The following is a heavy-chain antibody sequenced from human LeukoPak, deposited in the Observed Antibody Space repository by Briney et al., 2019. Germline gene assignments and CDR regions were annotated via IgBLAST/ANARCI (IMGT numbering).Heavy chain of an antibody. Sequence: GGSLRLSCAASGFTFSSYGMHWVRLAPGKGLEWVAVIWYDGSNKYYADSVKGRFTISRDNSKNTLYLQMNSLRAEDTAVYYCARDGVYSSGWYDFTYYYYGMDVWGQGTTVTVSS. CDR3: ARDGVYSSGWYDFTYYYYGMDV. J-gene: IGHJ6*02. V-gene: IGHV3-33*01. CDR1: GFTFSSYG. CDR2: IWYDGSNK. D-gene: IGHD6-19*01.